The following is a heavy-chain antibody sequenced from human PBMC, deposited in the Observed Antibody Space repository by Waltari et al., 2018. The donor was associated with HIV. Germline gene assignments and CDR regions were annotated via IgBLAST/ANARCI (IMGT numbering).Heavy chain of an antibody. Sequence: QVQLQESGPGLLKPSETLSLTSVVPGSSINSDSNWGWVRQPPGGRLAWIGSVYHSGSTLHNPSLNSRVTISIDTSKSQFSLKLSSVTAADTAVYYCARAGVVPALFDLWGRGTLVTVSS. J-gene: IGHJ2*01. CDR2: VYHSGST. D-gene: IGHD2-2*01. CDR1: GSSINSDSN. V-gene: IGHV4-38-2*01. CDR3: ARAGVVPALFDL.